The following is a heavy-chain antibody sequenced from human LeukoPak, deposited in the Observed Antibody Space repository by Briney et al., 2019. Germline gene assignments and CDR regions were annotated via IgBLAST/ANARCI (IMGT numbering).Heavy chain of an antibody. CDR3: ARQIVTNSGWSYHFDL. CDR1: GGSFSGYY. V-gene: IGHV4-34*01. D-gene: IGHD6-19*01. Sequence: SETLSLTCAVYGGSFSGYYWSWIRQPPGKGLEWIGEINHSGNTNYNPSLKSRVTISVDTSKNQFSLKLSSVTAADTAVYYCARQIVTNSGWSYHFDLWGQGTLVTVSS. J-gene: IGHJ4*02. CDR2: INHSGNT.